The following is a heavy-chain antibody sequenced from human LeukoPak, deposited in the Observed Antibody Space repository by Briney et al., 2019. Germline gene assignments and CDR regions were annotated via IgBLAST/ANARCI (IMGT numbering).Heavy chain of an antibody. CDR2: MNPNSANT. Sequence: ASVKVSCKASGYTFTSYDINWVRQATGQGLEWMGWMNPNSANTGYAQTFQGRVTITRDTSISTAYMELSSLRSEDTAVYYCARGGKQWRGGNYFDSWGQGTLVAVSS. CDR3: ARGGKQWRGGNYFDS. CDR1: GYTFTSYD. J-gene: IGHJ4*02. D-gene: IGHD6-19*01. V-gene: IGHV1-8*03.